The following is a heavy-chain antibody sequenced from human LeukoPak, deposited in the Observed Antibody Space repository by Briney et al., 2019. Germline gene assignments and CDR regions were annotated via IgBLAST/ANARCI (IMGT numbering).Heavy chain of an antibody. CDR3: AGLSVVVAATHWFDP. J-gene: IGHJ5*02. D-gene: IGHD2-15*01. CDR1: GFTFSSYW. Sequence: GGSLRLSCAASGFTFSSYWMHWVRQAPGKGLVWVSRINSDGSSTSYADSVKGRFTISRDNAKNMLYLQMNSLRAEDTAVYYCAGLSVVVAATHWFDPWGQGTLVTVSS. CDR2: INSDGSST. V-gene: IGHV3-74*01.